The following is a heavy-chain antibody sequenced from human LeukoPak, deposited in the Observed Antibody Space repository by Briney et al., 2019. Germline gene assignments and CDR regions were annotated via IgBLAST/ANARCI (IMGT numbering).Heavy chain of an antibody. Sequence: GASVKVSCKASGYTFTSYAMNWVRQAPGQGLEWMGWINTNTGNPTYARGFTGRFVFSLDTSVSTAYLQISSLKAEDTAVYYCARGGLRYFDWLLYQPHFDYWGQGTLVTVSS. CDR1: GYTFTSYA. V-gene: IGHV7-4-1*02. D-gene: IGHD3-9*01. CDR3: ARGGLRYFDWLLYQPHFDY. CDR2: INTNTGNP. J-gene: IGHJ4*02.